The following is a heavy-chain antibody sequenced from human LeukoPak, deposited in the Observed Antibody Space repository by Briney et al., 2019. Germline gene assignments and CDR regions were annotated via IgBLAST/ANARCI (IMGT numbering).Heavy chain of an antibody. CDR1: GFTSSSYA. Sequence: GGSLRLSCAASGFTSSSYAMSWVRQAPGKGLEWVSGISGSGGSTYYADSVKGRFTISRDNSRNTLYLQVNSPRAEDTAVYYCAILPGYSSGWYEVNYWGQGTLVTVSS. D-gene: IGHD6-13*01. J-gene: IGHJ4*02. CDR3: AILPGYSSGWYEVNY. CDR2: ISGSGGST. V-gene: IGHV3-23*01.